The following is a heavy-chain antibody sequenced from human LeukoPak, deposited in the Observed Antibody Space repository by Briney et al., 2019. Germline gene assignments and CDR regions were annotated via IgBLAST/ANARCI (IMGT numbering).Heavy chain of an antibody. CDR3: AKDSVGIAAAGTARAEYFQH. Sequence: GGSLRLSCAASGFTFSSYAMSWVRQAPGKGLEWVSAISGSGGSTYYADSVKGRFTISRDNSKNTLYLQMNSLRAEDTAVYYCAKDSVGIAAAGTARAEYFQHWGQGTLVTVSS. CDR2: ISGSGGST. J-gene: IGHJ1*01. D-gene: IGHD6-13*01. V-gene: IGHV3-23*01. CDR1: GFTFSSYA.